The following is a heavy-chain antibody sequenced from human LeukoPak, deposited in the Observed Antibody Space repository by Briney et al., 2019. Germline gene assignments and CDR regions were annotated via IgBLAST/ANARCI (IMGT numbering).Heavy chain of an antibody. V-gene: IGHV3-23*01. CDR3: ARARSGSHFGAFDI. CDR1: GFTFGSYV. CDR2: ISGSSGSA. D-gene: IGHD1-26*01. J-gene: IGHJ3*02. Sequence: GGSLRLSCAASGFTFGSYVMSWVRQAPGKGLEWVSAISGSSGSAYYADSVKGRFTISRDNAKNSLYLQMNSLRAEDTAVYYCARARSGSHFGAFDIWGQGTMVTVSS.